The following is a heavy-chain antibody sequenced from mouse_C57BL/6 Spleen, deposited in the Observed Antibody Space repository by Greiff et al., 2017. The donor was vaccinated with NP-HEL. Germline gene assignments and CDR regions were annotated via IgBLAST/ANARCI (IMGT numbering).Heavy chain of an antibody. CDR1: GYTFTSYG. CDR3: ARGGNRAMDY. V-gene: IGHV1-81*01. CDR2: IYPRSGNT. J-gene: IGHJ4*01. Sequence: QVQLQQSGAELARPGASVKLSCKASGYTFTSYGISWVKQRTGQGLEWIGEIYPRSGNTYYNEKFKGKATLTADKSSSTAYMELRSLTSEDAAVYFCARGGNRAMDYWGQGISVTVSS.